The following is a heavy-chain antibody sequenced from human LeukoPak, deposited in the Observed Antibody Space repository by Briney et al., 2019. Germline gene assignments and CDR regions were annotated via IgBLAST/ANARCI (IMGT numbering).Heavy chain of an antibody. J-gene: IGHJ5*02. CDR2: IYPGDSDT. CDR3: ARSPYDNWFDP. D-gene: IGHD3-3*01. V-gene: IGHV5-51*01. Sequence: GESLQISCKGSGYSFTSYWIGWVRQMPGKGLEWMGIIYPGDSDTRYSPSFQGQVTISADKSISTDYLQWSSLKASDTAMYYCARSPYDNWFDPWGQGTLVTVSS. CDR1: GYSFTSYW.